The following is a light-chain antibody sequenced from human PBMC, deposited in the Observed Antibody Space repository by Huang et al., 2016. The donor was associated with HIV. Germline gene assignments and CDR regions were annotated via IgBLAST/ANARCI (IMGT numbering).Light chain of an antibody. V-gene: IGKV2-28*01. J-gene: IGKJ5*01. CDR3: MQSLQTPRT. Sequence: DIVMTQSPLSLPVTPGEPASISCRSSQSLLHSNGYNYLDWYLQKPGQSPQLLMYLSSNRASGVPDRFSGSGSVVDFTLKISRVEAEDAGVYYCMQSLQTPRTFDQGTRLEIK. CDR2: LSS. CDR1: QSLLHSNGYNY.